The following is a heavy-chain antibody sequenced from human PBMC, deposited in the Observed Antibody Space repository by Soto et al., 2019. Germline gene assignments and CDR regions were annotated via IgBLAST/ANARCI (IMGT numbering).Heavy chain of an antibody. CDR3: ARWGPGDGYDCWSGYHPGMDV. J-gene: IGHJ6*02. V-gene: IGHV1-8*01. Sequence: QVQLVQSGAEVKKPGASVKVSCKASGYTFTSYDINWVRQATGQGLEWMGWMNPNSGNTGYAQKFQGRVTMTRNTSISTAYMELSSLRSEDTAVYYCARWGPGDGYDCWSGYHPGMDVWGQGTTVTVSS. CDR2: MNPNSGNT. CDR1: GYTFTSYD. D-gene: IGHD3-3*01.